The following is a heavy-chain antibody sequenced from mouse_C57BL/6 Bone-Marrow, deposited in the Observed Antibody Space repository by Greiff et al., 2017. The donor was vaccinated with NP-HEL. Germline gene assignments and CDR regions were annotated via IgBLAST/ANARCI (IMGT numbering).Heavy chain of an antibody. V-gene: IGHV14-4*01. CDR3: TTITTVGAPFAY. CDR1: GFNIKDDY. Sequence: EVKLVESGAELVRPGASVKLSCTASGFNIKDDYMHWVKQRPEQGLEWIGWIDPENGDTEYASKFQGKATITADTSSNTAYLQLSSLTSEDTAVYYCTTITTVGAPFAYWGQGTLVTVSA. J-gene: IGHJ3*01. D-gene: IGHD1-1*01. CDR2: IDPENGDT.